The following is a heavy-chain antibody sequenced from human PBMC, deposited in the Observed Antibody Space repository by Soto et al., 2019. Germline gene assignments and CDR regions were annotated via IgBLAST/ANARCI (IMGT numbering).Heavy chain of an antibody. CDR2: ISYGGDHK. J-gene: IGHJ4*02. CDR3: ARDPAPQENDNLTGWFRFAY. D-gene: IGHD3-9*01. Sequence: QVQLLESGGGVVQPGRSLRLSCAASGFIFSTYAMHWVRQTPGKGLEWVAVISYGGDHKYYTDSVKGRFTISRDNSNNTLYLLMNSLRSEDTAIYYFARDPAPQENDNLTGWFRFAYWGQGPLVTVSS. V-gene: IGHV3-30-3*01. CDR1: GFIFSTYA.